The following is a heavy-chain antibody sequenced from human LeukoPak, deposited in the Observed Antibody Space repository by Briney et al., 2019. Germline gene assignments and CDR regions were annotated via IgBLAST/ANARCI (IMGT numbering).Heavy chain of an antibody. CDR1: GFTFSSYA. Sequence: KTGGSLRLSCAASGFTFSSYAMHWVRQAPGKGLEWVAVISYDGSNKYYADSVKGRFTISRDNSKNTLYLQMNSLRAEDTAVYYCARSRGPDYVWGSYRPFDYWGQGTLVTVSS. V-gene: IGHV3-30-3*01. CDR2: ISYDGSNK. CDR3: ARSRGPDYVWGSYRPFDY. D-gene: IGHD3-16*02. J-gene: IGHJ4*02.